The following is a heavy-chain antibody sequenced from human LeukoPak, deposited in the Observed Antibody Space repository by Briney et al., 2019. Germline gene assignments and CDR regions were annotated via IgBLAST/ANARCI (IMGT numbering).Heavy chain of an antibody. J-gene: IGHJ6*03. V-gene: IGHV4-59*01. CDR3: ARVISNHAIYYYYMDV. Sequence: SETLSLTCTVSGGSISSYYWSWIRQPPGKGLEWIEYIYYSGSTNYNPSLKSRVTISVDTSKNQFSLKLSSVTAADTAVYYCARVISNHAIYYYYMDVWGKGTTVTVSS. CDR2: IYYSGST. D-gene: IGHD4-11*01. CDR1: GGSISSYY.